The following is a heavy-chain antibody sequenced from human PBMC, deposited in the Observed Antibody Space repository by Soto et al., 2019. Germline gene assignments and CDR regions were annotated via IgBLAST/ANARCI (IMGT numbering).Heavy chain of an antibody. Sequence: GASVKVSCKASGYTFTTYYMHWVRQAPGQGLEWMGIINPSGGSTSYAPRFQGRVTMTRDTSTSTVYMELSTLPSEDTAVYYCAREHLDRYYYDSSGYYPPDYWGQGTLVT. V-gene: IGHV1-46*01. D-gene: IGHD3-22*01. CDR1: GYTFTTYY. CDR2: INPSGGST. CDR3: AREHLDRYYYDSSGYYPPDY. J-gene: IGHJ4*02.